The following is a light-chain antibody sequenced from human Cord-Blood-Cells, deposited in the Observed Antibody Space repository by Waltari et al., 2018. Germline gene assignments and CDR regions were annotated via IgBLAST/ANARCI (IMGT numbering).Light chain of an antibody. J-gene: IGKJ2*01. Sequence: DIQMTQSPSSLSASVGDRVTITCRASQSISSYLNWYQQKPGKAPQLLIYAASSLQSVVPSRFSGSGSGTDFTLTISSLQPEDFATYYCQQSYSTPYTFGQGTKLEIK. CDR3: QQSYSTPYT. CDR2: AAS. CDR1: QSISSY. V-gene: IGKV1-39*01.